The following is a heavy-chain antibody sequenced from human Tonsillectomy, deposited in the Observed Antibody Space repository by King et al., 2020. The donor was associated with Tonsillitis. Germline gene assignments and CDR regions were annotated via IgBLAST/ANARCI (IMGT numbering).Heavy chain of an antibody. D-gene: IGHD6-13*01. CDR3: ARSASSSWNYYFDY. V-gene: IGHV4-59*01. Sequence: VQLVESGPGLVKPSETLSLTCTVSGGSISSYYWSWIRQPPGKGLEWIGYIYYSGSTNYNPSLKSRVTISVDTSKNQFSLKLSSVTAADTAVYYCARSASSSWNYYFDYWGQGTLVTVSS. J-gene: IGHJ4*02. CDR2: IYYSGST. CDR1: GGSISSYY.